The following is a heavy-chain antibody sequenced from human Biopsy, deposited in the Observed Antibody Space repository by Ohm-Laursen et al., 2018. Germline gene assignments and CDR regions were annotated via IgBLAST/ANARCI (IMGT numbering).Heavy chain of an antibody. V-gene: IGHV1-46*01. D-gene: IGHD5-24*01. CDR3: ARAGVGSDGTDSYYYGMDV. J-gene: IGHJ6*02. Sequence: PSVRASCKASGNTFATYHIHWVRQAPGQGLEWMGGISPTVATTSFSQKFQGRITMTRDTSTGIVYMDLNSLGSEDTAVYYCARAGVGSDGTDSYYYGMDVWGPGTTVTVSS. CDR1: GNTFATYH. CDR2: ISPTVATT.